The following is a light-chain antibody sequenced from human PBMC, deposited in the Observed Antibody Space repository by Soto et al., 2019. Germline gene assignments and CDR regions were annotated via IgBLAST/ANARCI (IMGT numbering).Light chain of an antibody. CDR2: GAS. CDR1: QSINSRY. J-gene: IGKJ3*01. CDR3: QQFGSSPGFT. V-gene: IGKV3-20*01. Sequence: EIVLTQSPGTLSLSPGERATLSCRASQSINSRYLAWYQQKPGQAPRLLIYGASSRATGILDRFSRSGSGTDFTLTISRLEPEDFAVYYCQQFGSSPGFTFGPGTKVDIK.